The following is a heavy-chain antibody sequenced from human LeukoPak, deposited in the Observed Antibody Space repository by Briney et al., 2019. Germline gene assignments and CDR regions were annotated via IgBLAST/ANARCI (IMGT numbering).Heavy chain of an antibody. J-gene: IGHJ4*02. CDR2: IYTSGST. CDR1: GGSISSYY. D-gene: IGHD1-26*01. CDR3: ARDSSLRWELLSFDY. V-gene: IGHV4-4*07. Sequence: TLSLTCTVSGGSISSYYWSWIRPPAGKGLEWIGRIYTSGSTNYNPSLKSRVTMSVDTSKNQFSLKLSSVTAADTAVYYCARDSSLRWELLSFDYWGQGTLVTVSS.